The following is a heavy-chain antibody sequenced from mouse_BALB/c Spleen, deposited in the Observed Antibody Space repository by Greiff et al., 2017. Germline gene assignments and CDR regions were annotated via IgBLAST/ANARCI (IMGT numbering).Heavy chain of an antibody. CDR1: GYTFTSYW. J-gene: IGHJ4*01. Sequence: QVQLQQPGAELVRPGASVKLSCKASGYTFTSYWINWVKQRPGQGLEWIGNIYPSDSYTNYNQKFKDKATLTVDKSSSTAYMQLSSPTSEDSAVYYCTRERHDYGPYYYAMDYWGQGTSVTVSS. CDR2: IYPSDSYT. D-gene: IGHD1-2*01. CDR3: TRERHDYGPYYYAMDY. V-gene: IGHV1-69*02.